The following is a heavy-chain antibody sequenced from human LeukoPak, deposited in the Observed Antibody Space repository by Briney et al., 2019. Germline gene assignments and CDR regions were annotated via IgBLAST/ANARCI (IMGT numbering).Heavy chain of an antibody. V-gene: IGHV5-51*01. Sequence: GESLKISFKGSGYIFTSYWIGWVRQMPGKGLEWMGIIYPGDSDTRYSPSFQGQVPISADKSITTAYLQWSSLKASDTAMYYCASRTSSSGFALGYWGQGTLVTVSS. CDR2: IYPGDSDT. CDR1: GYIFTSYW. J-gene: IGHJ4*02. D-gene: IGHD3-22*01. CDR3: ASRTSSSGFALGY.